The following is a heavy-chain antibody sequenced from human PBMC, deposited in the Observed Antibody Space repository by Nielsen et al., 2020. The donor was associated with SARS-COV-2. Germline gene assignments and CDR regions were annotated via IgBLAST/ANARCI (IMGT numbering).Heavy chain of an antibody. Sequence: WIRQPPGKGLEWIGEIFHSGSTNYNPSLQSRVTISVDTSKNQFSLKLSSVTAADTAVYYCARDGRGDDFWSGPYYYYYYYMDVWGKGTTVTVSS. V-gene: IGHV4-4*02. CDR3: ARDGRGDDFWSGPYYYYYYYMDV. D-gene: IGHD3-3*01. CDR2: IFHSGST. J-gene: IGHJ6*03.